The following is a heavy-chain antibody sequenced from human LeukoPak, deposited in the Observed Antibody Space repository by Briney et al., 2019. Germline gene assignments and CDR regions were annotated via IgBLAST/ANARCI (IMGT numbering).Heavy chain of an antibody. CDR3: ARDIERERGGYYFDY. Sequence: ASVKVSCKASGYTFTGYYMHWVRQAPGQGLEWMGWINPNSGGTNYVQKFQGRVTMTRDTSISTAYMELSRLRSDDTAVYYCARDIERERGGYYFDYWGQGTLVTVSS. CDR1: GYTFTGYY. J-gene: IGHJ4*02. CDR2: INPNSGGT. V-gene: IGHV1-2*02. D-gene: IGHD3-16*01.